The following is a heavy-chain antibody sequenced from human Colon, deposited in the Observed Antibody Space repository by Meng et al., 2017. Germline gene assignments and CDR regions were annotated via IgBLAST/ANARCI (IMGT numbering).Heavy chain of an antibody. J-gene: IGHJ4*02. D-gene: IGHD4-23*01. CDR1: GGSISSNYW. Sequence: QVQLQVSVPGLVKPSATLYLTCAVSGGSISSNYWWSWVRQSPKKGLVWIGEIHHGGTTNYNPSLKSRVTISVDTSNNQFSLKLSSVTAADTAVYYCARIDYGGNGIEKYFFDYWGQGTLVTVSS. CDR3: ARIDYGGNGIEKYFFDY. CDR2: IHHGGTT. V-gene: IGHV4-4*02.